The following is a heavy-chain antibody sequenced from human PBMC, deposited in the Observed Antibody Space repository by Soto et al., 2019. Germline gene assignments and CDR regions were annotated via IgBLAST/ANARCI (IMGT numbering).Heavy chain of an antibody. D-gene: IGHD3-10*01. Sequence: QVQLVQSGAEVKKPGASVKVSCKASGYTFTSYDINWVRQATGQGLEWMGWMNPNSGNTGYAQKCQGRVTMTRNTCISTDDMGRSSLRSEDTAVYYCASSGSGSYDWFDPWGQGTLVTVSS. V-gene: IGHV1-8*01. J-gene: IGHJ5*02. CDR2: MNPNSGNT. CDR3: ASSGSGSYDWFDP. CDR1: GYTFTSYD.